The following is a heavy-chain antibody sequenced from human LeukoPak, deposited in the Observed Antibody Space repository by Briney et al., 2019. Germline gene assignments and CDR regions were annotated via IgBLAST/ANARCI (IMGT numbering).Heavy chain of an antibody. J-gene: IGHJ4*02. D-gene: IGHD6-6*01. CDR2: ISASGHST. CDR1: GFTFSSYG. V-gene: IGHV3-23*01. Sequence: QTGGSLRLPCAASGFTFSSYGMSWVRQAPGKGLERVSGISASGHSTYYADSVKGRFTISRDNSKNTLNLQMNSLRAEDTAVYYCARMNSFSSKAFDYWGQGTLVTVSS. CDR3: ARMNSFSSKAFDY.